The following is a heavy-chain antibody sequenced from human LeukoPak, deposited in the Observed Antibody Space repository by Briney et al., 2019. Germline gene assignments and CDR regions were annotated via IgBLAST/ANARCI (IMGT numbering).Heavy chain of an antibody. CDR1: GYTFTGYY. J-gene: IGHJ4*02. V-gene: IGHV1-2*02. Sequence: ATVKVSCKASGYTFTGYYIHWVRQAPGQGLEWMGWINPNSGGTNYAQKFQGRVTMARDTSISTAYMELSRLRSDDTAVYYCARDRDSSWYRSFDYWGQGTLVTVSS. D-gene: IGHD6-13*01. CDR3: ARDRDSSWYRSFDY. CDR2: INPNSGGT.